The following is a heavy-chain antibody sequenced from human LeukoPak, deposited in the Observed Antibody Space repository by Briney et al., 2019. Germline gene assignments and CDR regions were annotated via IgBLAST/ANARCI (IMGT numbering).Heavy chain of an antibody. CDR3: ARGSLRFLEWLPQYYYGMDV. CDR1: GYTFASYD. V-gene: IGHV1-8*01. J-gene: IGHJ6*02. Sequence: ASVKVSCKASGYTFASYDINWVRQATGQGLEWMGWMNPNSGNTGYAQKFQGRVTMTRNTSISTVYMELSSLRSEDTAVYYCARGSLRFLEWLPQYYYGMDVWGQGTTVTVSS. D-gene: IGHD3-3*01. CDR2: MNPNSGNT.